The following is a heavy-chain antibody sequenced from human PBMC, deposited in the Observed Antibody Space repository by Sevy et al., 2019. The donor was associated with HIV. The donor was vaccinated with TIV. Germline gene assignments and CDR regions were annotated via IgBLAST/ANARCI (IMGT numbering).Heavy chain of an antibody. D-gene: IGHD1-20*01. J-gene: IGHJ4*02. CDR3: ARYGYNSGSLDY. V-gene: IGHV3-74*01. CDR1: GFSFSSLW. CDR2: INSDGSST. Sequence: GGSLRLSCAASGFSFSSLWMHWVRQAPGKGLVWVSRINSDGSSTTYADSVKGRFTMSRDNAKNTLYLQMNSLRAEDTAVYYCARYGYNSGSLDYWGQGTLVTVSS.